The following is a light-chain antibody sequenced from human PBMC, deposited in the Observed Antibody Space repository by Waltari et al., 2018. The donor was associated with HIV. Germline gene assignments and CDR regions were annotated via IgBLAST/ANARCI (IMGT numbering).Light chain of an antibody. J-gene: IGKJ1*01. V-gene: IGKV3-15*01. CDR3: HHYTNWRET. CDR1: QSVNSN. CDR2: GTS. Sequence: ELLMTPSPATLSVSPGERATIACRASQSVNSNLAWYQQKPGQTPRLLIYGTSTRATDIPARFSVSGSGTEFTLTISSLQSEDFAGYYCHHYTNWRETCGQGTNVEIK.